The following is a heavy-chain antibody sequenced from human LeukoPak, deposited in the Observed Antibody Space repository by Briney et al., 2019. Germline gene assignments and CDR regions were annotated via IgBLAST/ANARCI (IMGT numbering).Heavy chain of an antibody. V-gene: IGHV3-11*04. CDR3: AREYYDFWSGYYVPDY. Sequence: PGGSLRLSCAASGFTFSDYYMSWIRQAPGKGLEWVSYISSSGSTIYYADSVKGRFTISRDNAKNSLYLQMNSLRAEDTAVYYCAREYYDFWSGYYVPDYWGQGTLVTVSS. CDR1: GFTFSDYY. J-gene: IGHJ4*02. D-gene: IGHD3-3*01. CDR2: ISSSGSTI.